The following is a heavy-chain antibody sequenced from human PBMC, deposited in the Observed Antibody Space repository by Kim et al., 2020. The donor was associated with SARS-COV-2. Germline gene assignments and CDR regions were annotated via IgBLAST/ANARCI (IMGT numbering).Heavy chain of an antibody. CDR1: GYTFTSYA. Sequence: ASVKVSCKASGYTFTSYAFQWVRQAPGQRLEWMGWIDADNGNTKYSQRFQGRVTITRDTSANTAYMELSSLTSEDTAVYYCARNEDYWGQGTLVTVSS. CDR2: IDADNGNT. V-gene: IGHV1-3*01. CDR3: ARNEDY. J-gene: IGHJ4*02.